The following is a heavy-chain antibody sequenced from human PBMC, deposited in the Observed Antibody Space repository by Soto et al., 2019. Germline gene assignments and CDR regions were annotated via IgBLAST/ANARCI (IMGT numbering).Heavy chain of an antibody. CDR1: GYSISSGYY. J-gene: IGHJ4*02. D-gene: IGHD3-3*01. CDR2: IYHSGST. CDR3: AGRARDDFWSGYYPAPFDY. Sequence: SETLSLTCAVSGYSISSGYYWGWIRQPPGKGLEWIGSIYHSGSTYSNPSLKSRVTISVDTSKNQFSLKLSPVTAADTAVYYCAGRARDDFWSGYYPAPFDYWGQGTLVTVSS. V-gene: IGHV4-38-2*01.